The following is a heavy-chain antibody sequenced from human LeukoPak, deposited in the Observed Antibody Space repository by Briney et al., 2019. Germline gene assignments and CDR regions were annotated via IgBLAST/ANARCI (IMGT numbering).Heavy chain of an antibody. CDR3: AKEDSRSYGNYYYYYYMDV. D-gene: IGHD1-26*01. Sequence: LSLTCAVYGGSFSGYYWSWIRQPPGKGLEWVSGISWNSGSIGYADSVKGRFTISRDNAKNSLYLQMNSLRAEDTALYYCAKEDSRSYGNYYYYYYMDVWGKGTTVTISS. CDR2: ISWNSGSI. V-gene: IGHV3-9*01. CDR1: GGSFSGYY. J-gene: IGHJ6*03.